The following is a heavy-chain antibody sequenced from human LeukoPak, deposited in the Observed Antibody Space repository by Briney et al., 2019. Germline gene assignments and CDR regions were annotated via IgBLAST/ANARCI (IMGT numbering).Heavy chain of an antibody. Sequence: PGGSLRLSCAASGFTFSSYSMNWVRQAPGKGLEWVSSISSSSSYIYYADSVKGRFTISRDNAKNSLYLQMNSLRAEDTAVYYCARDCRPYCASSSYYQMDVWGQGTTVTVSS. V-gene: IGHV3-21*01. CDR3: ARDCRPYCASSSYYQMDV. CDR1: GFTFSSYS. J-gene: IGHJ6*02. CDR2: ISSSSSYI. D-gene: IGHD2-21*02.